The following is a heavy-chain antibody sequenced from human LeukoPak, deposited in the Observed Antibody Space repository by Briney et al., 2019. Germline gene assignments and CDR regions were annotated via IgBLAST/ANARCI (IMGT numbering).Heavy chain of an antibody. Sequence: SETLSLTCTVSGGSISNYYWSWIRQPAGKGLEGIGRIYTSGSTNYNPSLKSRVTISVDTSKNQFSLNLSSLTAADTAVYSCARDKSGWLNDDAFDIWGQGTMVTVSS. CDR3: ARDKSGWLNDDAFDI. J-gene: IGHJ3*02. CDR2: IYTSGST. V-gene: IGHV4-4*07. CDR1: GGSISNYY. D-gene: IGHD6-19*01.